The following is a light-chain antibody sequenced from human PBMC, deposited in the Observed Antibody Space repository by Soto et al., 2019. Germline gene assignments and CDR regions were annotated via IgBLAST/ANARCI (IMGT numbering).Light chain of an antibody. CDR2: GAS. CDR1: RTINTY. Sequence: DIQMTQSPSSLSASVGDTITITCRASRTINTYLNWFQQKPGEPPRLLIYGASTLHDGVPSRFSGSGSGADFTLTISGLQPEDFASYHCQQTYSDISFGGGTKVDNK. J-gene: IGKJ4*01. V-gene: IGKV1-39*01. CDR3: QQTYSDIS.